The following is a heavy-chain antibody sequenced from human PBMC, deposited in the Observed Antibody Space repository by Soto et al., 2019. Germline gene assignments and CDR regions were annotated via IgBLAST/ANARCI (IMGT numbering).Heavy chain of an antibody. V-gene: IGHV3-30*18. D-gene: IGHD3-22*01. CDR3: ANLVSSDTPFDY. CDR1: GFTFSSYG. J-gene: IGHJ4*02. CDR2: ISYDGSNK. Sequence: GGSLRLSCAASGFTFSSYGMHWVRQAPGKGLEWVAVISYDGSNKYYADSVKGRFTISRDNSKNTLYLQMNSLRAEDTAVYYCANLVSSDTPFDYWGQGTLVTVPS.